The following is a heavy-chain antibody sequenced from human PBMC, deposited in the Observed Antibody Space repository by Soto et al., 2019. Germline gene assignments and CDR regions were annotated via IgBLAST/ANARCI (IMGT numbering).Heavy chain of an antibody. CDR3: ARDLALFIAAAGPQGDY. Sequence: QVQLVQSGAEVKKPGASVKVSCKASGYTFTSYGISWVRQAPGQGLEWMGWISAYNGNTNYAQKLQGRVTMTTDTSTSTASMELRSLRSDDTAVYYCARDLALFIAAAGPQGDYWGQGTLVTVSS. CDR1: GYTFTSYG. CDR2: ISAYNGNT. D-gene: IGHD6-13*01. V-gene: IGHV1-18*01. J-gene: IGHJ4*02.